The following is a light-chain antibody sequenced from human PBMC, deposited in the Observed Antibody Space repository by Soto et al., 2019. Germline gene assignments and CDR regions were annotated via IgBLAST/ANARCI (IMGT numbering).Light chain of an antibody. V-gene: IGLV2-11*01. CDR2: DVS. Sequence: QAVGTQPRSVSGSPGQSVTISCTGTIRDVGSNDFVSWYQQHAGKVPKLILHDVSERPSGVPDRFSGSKSGNTASLIISGLQAEDEADYYCCSHAGSYNSSVFGGGTQLTVL. J-gene: IGLJ7*01. CDR1: IRDVGSNDF. CDR3: CSHAGSYNSSV.